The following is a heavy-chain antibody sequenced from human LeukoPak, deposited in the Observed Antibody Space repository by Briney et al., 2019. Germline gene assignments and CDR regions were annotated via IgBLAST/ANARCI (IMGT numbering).Heavy chain of an antibody. CDR3: ARYSAIWEFNDAFDI. Sequence: ASVKVSCKASGYIFTSYDINWVRQATGQGLERMGWMNPNSGNTGYAQKFQGRVTMTRNTSISTAYMELSSLRSEDTAVYYCARYSAIWEFNDAFDIWGQGTMVTVSS. CDR2: MNPNSGNT. D-gene: IGHD3-10*01. CDR1: GYIFTSYD. J-gene: IGHJ3*02. V-gene: IGHV1-8*01.